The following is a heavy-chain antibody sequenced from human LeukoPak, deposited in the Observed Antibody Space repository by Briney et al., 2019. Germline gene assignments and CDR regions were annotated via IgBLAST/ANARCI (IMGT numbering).Heavy chain of an antibody. D-gene: IGHD4-17*01. Sequence: PSETLSLTCTVSGGSISSSSYYWGSIRQPPGKGLEWIGSIYYSGSTYYNPSLKSRVTISVDTSKNQFSLKLSSVTAADTAMYYCARHVPNTVTRRRAFDYWGQGTLVTVSS. CDR1: GGSISSSSYY. V-gene: IGHV4-39*01. CDR2: IYYSGST. CDR3: ARHVPNTVTRRRAFDY. J-gene: IGHJ4*02.